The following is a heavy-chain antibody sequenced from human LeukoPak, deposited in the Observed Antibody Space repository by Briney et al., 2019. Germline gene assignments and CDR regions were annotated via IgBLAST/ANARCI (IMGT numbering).Heavy chain of an antibody. D-gene: IGHD6-19*01. V-gene: IGHV4-59*01. CDR1: GGSTSSYY. Sequence: SETLSLTCTVSGGSTSSYYWSWIRQPPGKGLEWIGYIYYIGSTNYNPSLKSRVTISVDTSKNQFSLNLSSVTAADTAVYYCARCVGSSGWLDYWGQGTLVTVSS. CDR3: ARCVGSSGWLDY. CDR2: IYYIGST. J-gene: IGHJ4*02.